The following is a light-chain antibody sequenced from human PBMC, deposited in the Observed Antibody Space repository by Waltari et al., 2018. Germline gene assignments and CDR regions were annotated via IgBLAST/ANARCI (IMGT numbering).Light chain of an antibody. J-gene: IGLJ2*01. Sequence: PSASGTPGQRITISCSGSSSNIGRDSVNWYQQLPGTAPKLLVYNDNERPPGVPDRFSGSKSGTSASLAISGLQSEDEADYFCAAWDDILKGVLFGGGTRLTVL. CDR2: NDN. CDR3: AAWDDILKGVL. CDR1: SSNIGRDS. V-gene: IGLV1-44*01.